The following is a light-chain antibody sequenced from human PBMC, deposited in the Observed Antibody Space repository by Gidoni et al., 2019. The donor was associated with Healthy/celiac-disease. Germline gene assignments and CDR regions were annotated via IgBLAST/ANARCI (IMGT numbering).Light chain of an antibody. CDR2: WAS. Sequence: DIVMTQSPESLAVSLGERATINCKSSQSVLYSSNNKNYLAWYQKKPGQPPKLLIYWASTRESGVPDRFSGSGSGTDFTLTISSLQAEDVAVYYCQQYYSTPDTFGQGTKLEIK. V-gene: IGKV4-1*01. CDR1: QSVLYSSNNKNY. CDR3: QQYYSTPDT. J-gene: IGKJ2*01.